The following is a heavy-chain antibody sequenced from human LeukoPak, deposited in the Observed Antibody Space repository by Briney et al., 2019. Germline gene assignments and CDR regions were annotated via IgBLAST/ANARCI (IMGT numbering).Heavy chain of an antibody. CDR3: ARHSDRDYYYYGMNV. D-gene: IGHD3-10*01. V-gene: IGHV5-51*01. J-gene: IGHJ6*02. Sequence: GESLKISCKGSGYSFTSYWIGWVRQMPGKGLEWMGIIYPSDSDTRYSPSFQGQVTISADKSINTAYLQWSSLKASDTAMYYCARHSDRDYYYYGMNVWGQGTTVTVSS. CDR2: IYPSDSDT. CDR1: GYSFTSYW.